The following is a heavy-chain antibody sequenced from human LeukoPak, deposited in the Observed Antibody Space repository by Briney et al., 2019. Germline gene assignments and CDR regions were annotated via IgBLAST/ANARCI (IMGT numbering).Heavy chain of an antibody. V-gene: IGHV3-21*01. CDR1: GFTFSSYA. J-gene: IGHJ4*02. Sequence: PGGSLRLSCAASGFTFSSYAMSWVRQAPGKGLEWVSSISSSSSYIYYADSVKGRFTISRDNAKNSLYLQMNSLRAEDTAVYYCARDVTLTKSYFDYWGQGTLVTASS. CDR2: ISSSSSYI. CDR3: ARDVTLTKSYFDY. D-gene: IGHD3-16*01.